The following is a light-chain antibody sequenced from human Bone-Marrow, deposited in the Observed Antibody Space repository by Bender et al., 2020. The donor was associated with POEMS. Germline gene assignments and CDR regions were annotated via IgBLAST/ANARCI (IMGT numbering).Light chain of an antibody. J-gene: IGLJ1*01. CDR3: SSYTSSNTLYF. Sequence: QSALTQPASVSGSPGQSITISCTGASSDFGTYFYVSWYHQHPGKAPKVVIYDVSRRPSGVSNRFSGSKSGNTASLTISGLQAEDEADYYCSSYTSSNTLYFFGSGTKVTVL. V-gene: IGLV2-14*01. CDR1: SSDFGTYFY. CDR2: DVS.